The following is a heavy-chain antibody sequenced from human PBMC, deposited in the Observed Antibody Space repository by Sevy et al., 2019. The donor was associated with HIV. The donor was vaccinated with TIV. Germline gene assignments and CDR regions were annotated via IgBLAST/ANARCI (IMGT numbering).Heavy chain of an antibody. Sequence: ASVKVSCKASGGTFSSYAISWVRQAPGQGLEWMGGIIPIFGTANYAQKFQGRVTITADESTSTAYMELSSRRSEDTAVYYCARTGGEVDTAMVNSFGYLDYWGQGTLVTVSS. J-gene: IGHJ4*02. D-gene: IGHD5-18*01. V-gene: IGHV1-69*13. CDR2: IIPIFGTA. CDR3: ARTGGEVDTAMVNSFGYLDY. CDR1: GGTFSSYA.